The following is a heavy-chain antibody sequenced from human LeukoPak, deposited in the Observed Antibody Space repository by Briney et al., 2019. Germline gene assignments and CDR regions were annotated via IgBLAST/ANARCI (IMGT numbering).Heavy chain of an antibody. J-gene: IGHJ4*02. CDR2: ISYDGSNK. CDR3: AKERDYGDYVFYFDY. Sequence: GGSLRLSCAASGFTFSSYGMHWVRQAPGKGLEWVAVISYDGSNKYYADSVKGRFTISRDNSKNTLYLQMNSLRAEDTAVYYCAKERDYGDYVFYFDYWGQGTLVTVSS. CDR1: GFTFSSYG. V-gene: IGHV3-30*18. D-gene: IGHD4-17*01.